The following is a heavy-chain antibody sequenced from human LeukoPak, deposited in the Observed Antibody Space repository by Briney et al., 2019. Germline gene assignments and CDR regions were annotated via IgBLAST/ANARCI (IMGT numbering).Heavy chain of an antibody. D-gene: IGHD2-15*01. CDR1: GGSFSGYY. V-gene: IGHV4-34*01. J-gene: IGHJ4*02. Sequence: SETLSLTCAVYGGSFSGYYWSWIRQPPGKGLEWIGEINHSGSTNYNPSLKSRVTISVDTSKNQFSLKLSSVTAADTAVYYCARLGYCSGGSCYDFDYWGQGTLVTVSS. CDR3: ARLGYCSGGSCYDFDY. CDR2: INHSGST.